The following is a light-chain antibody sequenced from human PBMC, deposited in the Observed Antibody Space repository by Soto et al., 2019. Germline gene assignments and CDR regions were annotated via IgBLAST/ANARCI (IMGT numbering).Light chain of an antibody. Sequence: DIQMTQSPSSVSASVGDRVTITCRASQGISSWLARYQQKPGKAPKLLIYAASSLQSGVPSRFSGRGSGTDFTLTISSLQPEDFAIYYCQQANSFPFTFGPGTKVDIK. J-gene: IGKJ3*01. CDR1: QGISSW. V-gene: IGKV1-12*01. CDR2: AAS. CDR3: QQANSFPFT.